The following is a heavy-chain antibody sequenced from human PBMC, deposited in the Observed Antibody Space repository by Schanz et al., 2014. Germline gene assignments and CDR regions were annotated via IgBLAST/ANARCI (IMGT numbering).Heavy chain of an antibody. Sequence: QVQLVQSGAEVKKPGASVKVSCKASGYTTFTDYYIHWVRQAPGQGLEWMGKIIPVLNIATYAQRFQGRVSITADTSTNTAYMELSSLTSEDTAVHYCARGYGDSPTDFWGQGTLVTVSS. J-gene: IGHJ4*02. D-gene: IGHD4-17*01. V-gene: IGHV1-69*09. CDR2: IIPVLNIA. CDR1: GYTTFTDYY. CDR3: ARGYGDSPTDF.